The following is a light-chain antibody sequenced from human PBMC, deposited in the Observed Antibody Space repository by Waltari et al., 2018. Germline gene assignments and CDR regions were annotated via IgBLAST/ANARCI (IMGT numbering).Light chain of an antibody. CDR3: QHYNSDRWT. V-gene: IGKV1-5*01. J-gene: IGKJ1*01. CDR1: QSMSGW. CDR2: GAS. Sequence: DIQMTQSPSTLSASVGDRVTITCRASQSMSGWLAWYQQKPGKAPKLLNYGASNLKGEVPSRFSGSGSGTEFTLTISSLQPDDSATYYCQHYNSDRWTFGQGTRVEIQ.